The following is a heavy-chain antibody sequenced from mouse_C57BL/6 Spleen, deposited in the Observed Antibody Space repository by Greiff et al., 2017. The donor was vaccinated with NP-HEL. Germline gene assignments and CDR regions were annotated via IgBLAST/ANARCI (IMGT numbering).Heavy chain of an antibody. CDR1: GYTFTSYW. CDR3: ARQPGGFAY. J-gene: IGHJ3*01. CDR2: IDPSDSYT. D-gene: IGHD6-1*01. Sequence: VQLQQPGAELVKPGASVKLSCKASGYTFTSYWMQWVKQRPGQGLEWIGEIDPSDSYTNYNQKFKGKATLTVDTSSSTAYMQLSSLTSEDSAVYYCARQPGGFAYWGQGTLVTVSA. V-gene: IGHV1-50*01.